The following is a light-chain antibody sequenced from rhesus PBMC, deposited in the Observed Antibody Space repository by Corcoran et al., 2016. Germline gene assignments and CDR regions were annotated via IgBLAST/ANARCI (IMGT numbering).Light chain of an antibody. J-gene: IGKJ4*01. CDR1: ENVNNY. CDR3: QHSYGTPLT. Sequence: DIQMTQSPSSLSASVGDRVTITCRASENVNNYLHWYQQKPGKAPKLLIYKASTLQSGAPSRFSGSGSGTDFTLTISSLQPEDFATYYCQHSYGTPLTFGGGTKVELK. CDR2: KAS. V-gene: IGKV1-74*01.